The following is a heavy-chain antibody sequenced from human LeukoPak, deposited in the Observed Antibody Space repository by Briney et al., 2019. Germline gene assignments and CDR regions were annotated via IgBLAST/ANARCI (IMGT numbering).Heavy chain of an antibody. J-gene: IGHJ6*02. CDR3: AKVSGGGLYYDGMDV. V-gene: IGHV3-23*01. Sequence: GGSLRLSCAASGFTFNNYAMNWVRQAPGKGLEWVSVISGSGGTTYYADSVKGRFTIPRDSSKNTLYLQMNSLRAEDTAVYYCAKVSGGGLYYDGMDVWGQGTTVTVSS. CDR2: ISGSGGTT. D-gene: IGHD1-14*01. CDR1: GFTFNNYA.